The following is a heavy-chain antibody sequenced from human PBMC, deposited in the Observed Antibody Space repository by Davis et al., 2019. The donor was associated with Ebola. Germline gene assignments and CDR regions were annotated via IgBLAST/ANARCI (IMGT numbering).Heavy chain of an antibody. J-gene: IGHJ5*02. D-gene: IGHD3-10*01. CDR2: IYYSGST. CDR3: ARGGITMVQGVFTFDP. V-gene: IGHV4-59*01. CDR1: GGSISSYY. Sequence: PSETLSLTCTVSGGSISSYYWSWIRQPPGKGLEWIGYIYYSGSTNYNPSLKSRVTISVDTSKNQFSLKLSSVTAADTAVYYCARGGITMVQGVFTFDPWGQGTLVTVSS.